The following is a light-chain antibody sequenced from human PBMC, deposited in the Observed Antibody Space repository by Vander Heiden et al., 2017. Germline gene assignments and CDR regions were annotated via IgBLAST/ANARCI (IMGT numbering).Light chain of an antibody. Sequence: IVMTQSPATLSVSPGERATLSCRASQSVSSNLAWYKQKPGQPPRLLIYGASTRTTGIPARFSGSGYGTEFTLTISSLQSEDLAVYSCQQYKNWTPWTFGQGSKVEIK. CDR2: GAS. CDR1: QSVSSN. V-gene: IGKV3-15*01. J-gene: IGKJ1*01. CDR3: QQYKNWTPWT.